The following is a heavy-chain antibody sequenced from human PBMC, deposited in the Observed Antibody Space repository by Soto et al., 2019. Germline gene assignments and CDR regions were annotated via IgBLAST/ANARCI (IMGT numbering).Heavy chain of an antibody. CDR2: IYHSGST. CDR3: ARVSHDILTGPFYYYYGMDV. CDR1: GGSISSGGYS. V-gene: IGHV4-30-2*01. D-gene: IGHD3-9*01. J-gene: IGHJ6*02. Sequence: TLSLTCAVSGGSISSGGYSWSWIRQPPGKGLEWIGYIYHSGSTYYNPSLKSRVTISVDRSKNQISLKLSSVTAADTAVYYCARVSHDILTGPFYYYYGMDVWGQGTTVTVSS.